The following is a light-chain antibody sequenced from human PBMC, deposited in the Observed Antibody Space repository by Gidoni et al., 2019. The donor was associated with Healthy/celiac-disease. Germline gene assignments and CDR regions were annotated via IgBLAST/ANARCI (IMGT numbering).Light chain of an antibody. V-gene: IGKV1-5*03. CDR3: QQYLTYSPLT. CDR2: KAS. CDR1: QSISGW. Sequence: IQMTQSPSTLSASVGDRVTITCRASQSISGWLAWYQQKPGKAPKLLIYKASSLATGVPSTFSGSGSGTEFTLTISSLQPDDFATYYCQQYLTYSPLTFGGGTKVEIK. J-gene: IGKJ4*01.